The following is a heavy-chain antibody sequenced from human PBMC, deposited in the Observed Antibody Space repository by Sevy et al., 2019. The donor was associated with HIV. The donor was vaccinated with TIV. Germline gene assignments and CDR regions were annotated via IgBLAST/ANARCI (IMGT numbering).Heavy chain of an antibody. CDR1: GFTFSNYW. D-gene: IGHD3-22*01. CDR2: IKQDGSEK. V-gene: IGHV3-7*01. J-gene: IGHJ4*02. Sequence: GGSLRLSCAAYGFTFSNYWMSWVRQTPGKGLEWVANIKQDGSEKYYVDSVKGRFTISRDNAKNSLYLQMNSPRAEDTAVFYCARPYRTDPFYYSGSGGYYYPSYFDYWGQGTLVTVSS. CDR3: ARPYRTDPFYYSGSGGYYYPSYFDY.